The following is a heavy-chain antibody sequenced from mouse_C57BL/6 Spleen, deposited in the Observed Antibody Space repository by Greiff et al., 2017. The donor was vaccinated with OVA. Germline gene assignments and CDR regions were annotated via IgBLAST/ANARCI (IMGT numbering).Heavy chain of an antibody. CDR2: IDPENGDT. Sequence: VQLQQSGAELVRPGASVKLSCTASGFNIKDDYMHWVKQRPEQGLEWIGWIDPENGDTEYASKFQGKATLTADTSSNTAYLQLSSLTSEDTAVYYCTTAGDYYGSSNYFDYWGQGTTLTVSS. CDR3: TTAGDYYGSSNYFDY. V-gene: IGHV14-4*01. D-gene: IGHD1-1*01. J-gene: IGHJ2*01. CDR1: GFNIKDDY.